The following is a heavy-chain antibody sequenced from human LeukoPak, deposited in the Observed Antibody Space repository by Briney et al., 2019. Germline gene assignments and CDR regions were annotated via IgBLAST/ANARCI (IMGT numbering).Heavy chain of an antibody. Sequence: SETLSLTCTVSGGSITSGDYYWSWIRQPPGKGLEWIGYIHYSGSTYYIPSLESRVTIPVDTSKKQFSLILTSVTAADTAVYYCARVPERRAFYFDYWGQGTLVTVSS. CDR1: GGSITSGDYY. D-gene: IGHD1-1*01. V-gene: IGHV4-30-4*08. CDR3: ARVPERRAFYFDY. J-gene: IGHJ4*02. CDR2: IHYSGST.